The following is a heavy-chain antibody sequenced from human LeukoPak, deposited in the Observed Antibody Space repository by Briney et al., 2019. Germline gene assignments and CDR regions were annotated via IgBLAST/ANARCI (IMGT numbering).Heavy chain of an antibody. Sequence: ASVKVSCKASGYTFTGYYMHWVRQAPGQGLEWMGWINPNSGGTNYAQKFQGRVTMTRDTSINTAYMELSRLRSDDTAVYYCARETIYGSGSYYDPRFDYWGQGTLVTVSS. CDR2: INPNSGGT. V-gene: IGHV1-2*02. J-gene: IGHJ4*02. D-gene: IGHD3-10*01. CDR1: GYTFTGYY. CDR3: ARETIYGSGSYYDPRFDY.